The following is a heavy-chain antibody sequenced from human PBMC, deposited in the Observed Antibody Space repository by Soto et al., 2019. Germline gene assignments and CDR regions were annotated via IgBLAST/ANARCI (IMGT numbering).Heavy chain of an antibody. V-gene: IGHV1-18*01. D-gene: IGHD3-3*01. CDR1: GYTFTSYG. CDR2: LSAYNGST. CDR3: ARVGFCSGYYTDYYYGMGV. J-gene: IGHJ6*02. Sequence: ASVKVSCKASGYTFTSYGRRWVRQAPGQGLEWMGWLSAYNGSTCYAQKLQGRVTMTTGTSTSTAYIELRSLRSDDTAVYYCARVGFCSGYYTDYYYGMGVWGQGTTVTVSS.